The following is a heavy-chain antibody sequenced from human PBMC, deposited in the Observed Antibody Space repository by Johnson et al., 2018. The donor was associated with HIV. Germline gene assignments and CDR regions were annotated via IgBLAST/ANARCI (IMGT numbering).Heavy chain of an antibody. Sequence: QVQLLESGGGLIQPGGSLRLSCAASGFTFSSYGMHWVRQAPGKGLAWVAVIWYDGSNKYYADSVKGRFTISRDNSKNTLYLQMNSLRAADTAVYYCARDRGAFDIWGQGTMVTVSS. CDR1: GFTFSSYG. CDR2: IWYDGSNK. V-gene: IGHV3-33*08. J-gene: IGHJ3*02. CDR3: ARDRGAFDI.